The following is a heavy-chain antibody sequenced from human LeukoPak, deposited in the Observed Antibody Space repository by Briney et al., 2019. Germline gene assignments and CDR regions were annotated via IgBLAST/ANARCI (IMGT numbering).Heavy chain of an antibody. CDR3: AKDPEF. CDR2: ISESGDAT. Sequence: GGFLRLSCAASGFTFSSYAMSWVRQAPGKGLEWLSGISESGDATFNIDSVKGRFTISRDNSKNTLYLQMDSLRAEDTAVYYCAKDPEFWGQGVLVTVSS. CDR1: GFTFSSYA. V-gene: IGHV3-23*01. D-gene: IGHD3-10*01. J-gene: IGHJ4*02.